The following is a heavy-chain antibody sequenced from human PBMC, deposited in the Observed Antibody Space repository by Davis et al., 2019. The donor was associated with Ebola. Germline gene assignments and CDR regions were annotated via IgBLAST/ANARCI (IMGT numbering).Heavy chain of an antibody. V-gene: IGHV3-21*01. CDR1: GFTFSSYS. Sequence: PGGSLRLSYAASGFTFSSYSMNWVRQAPGKGLEWVSSISSSSSYIYYADSVKGRFTISRDNAKNSLYLQMNSLRAEDTAVYHCAREEGWERRHDYWGQGTLVTVSS. J-gene: IGHJ4*02. D-gene: IGHD1-26*01. CDR2: ISSSSSYI. CDR3: AREEGWERRHDY.